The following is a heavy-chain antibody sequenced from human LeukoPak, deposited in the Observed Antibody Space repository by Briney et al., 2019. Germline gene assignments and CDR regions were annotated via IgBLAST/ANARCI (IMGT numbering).Heavy chain of an antibody. Sequence: ASVKVSCKASGYIFSNYDINWVRQAPGHGLEWMGWMNPNSGRGVYAQKFQGRVTMTRNSSINTAYMELTSLRSDDRAVYYCARGLRSDYWGQGTLVTVSS. CDR2: MNPNSGRG. CDR3: ARGLRSDY. J-gene: IGHJ4*02. CDR1: GYIFSNYD. V-gene: IGHV1-8*01. D-gene: IGHD3-16*02.